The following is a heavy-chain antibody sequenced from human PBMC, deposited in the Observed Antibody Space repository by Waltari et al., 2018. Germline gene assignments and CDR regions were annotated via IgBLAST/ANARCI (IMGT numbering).Heavy chain of an antibody. V-gene: IGHV3-23*03. CDR1: GFTFSTYG. J-gene: IGHJ4*02. D-gene: IGHD5-12*01. CDR3: AKDIVAAIWAFDH. CDR2: ISSGGGPT. Sequence: EVQLVESGGGLLHPGGSLRLSCAASGFTFSTYGMAWVRQAPGQGLEWVSGISSGGGPTYYADSLKGRFTISRDDSKNTLFLQMDSLRAEDTAIYYCAKDIVAAIWAFDHWGQGALVTVSS.